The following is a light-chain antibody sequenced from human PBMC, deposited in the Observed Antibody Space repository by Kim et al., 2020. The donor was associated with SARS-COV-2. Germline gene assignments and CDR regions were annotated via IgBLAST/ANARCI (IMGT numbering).Light chain of an antibody. CDR1: SLRSYY. J-gene: IGLJ2*01. CDR3: NSRDSNDNVV. Sequence: VALGQTVRITCQGDSLRSYYATWYQQKPGQAPIVVIYGKNNRPSGIPDRFSGSSSGNTAPLTITGTQAGDEADYYCNSRDSNDNVVFGGGTPLTVL. V-gene: IGLV3-19*01. CDR2: GKN.